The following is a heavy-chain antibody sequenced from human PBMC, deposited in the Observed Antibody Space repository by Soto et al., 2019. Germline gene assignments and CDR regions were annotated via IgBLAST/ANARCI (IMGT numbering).Heavy chain of an antibody. Sequence: GASVKLSCTASGYTFTSYYMHWVRQAPGQGLEWMGIINPSGGSTSYAQKFQGRVTMTRDTSTSTVYMELSSLRSEDTAVYYCARGYDSSGYSPEYFQHWGQGTLVTVS. D-gene: IGHD3-22*01. V-gene: IGHV1-46*01. CDR2: INPSGGST. CDR1: GYTFTSYY. CDR3: ARGYDSSGYSPEYFQH. J-gene: IGHJ1*01.